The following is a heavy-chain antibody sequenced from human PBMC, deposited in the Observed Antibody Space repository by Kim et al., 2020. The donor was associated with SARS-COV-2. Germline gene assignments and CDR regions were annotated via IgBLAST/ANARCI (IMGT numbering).Heavy chain of an antibody. V-gene: IGHV4-34*01. CDR1: GGSFSGYY. D-gene: IGHD3-16*02. Sequence: SETLSLTCAVYGGSFSGYYWSWIRQPPGKGLEWIGEINHSGSTNYNPSLKSRVTISVDTSKNQFSLKLSSVTAADTAVYYCARGSNYDYVWGSYRYTDAFDIWGQGTMVTVSS. CDR2: INHSGST. J-gene: IGHJ3*02. CDR3: ARGSNYDYVWGSYRYTDAFDI.